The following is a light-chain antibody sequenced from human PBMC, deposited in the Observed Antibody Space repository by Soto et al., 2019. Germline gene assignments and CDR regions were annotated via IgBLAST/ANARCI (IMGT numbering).Light chain of an antibody. Sequence: QSVLTQPPSASGTPGQRVTISCSGSSSDIESNYVYWYQQLPGSAPKLLIYRNDQRPSGVPDRFSGSKSGTSASLAISGLRSEDEADYYCVAWDDSLSALVFGGGTQLTVL. CDR3: VAWDDSLSALV. CDR2: RND. J-gene: IGLJ3*02. V-gene: IGLV1-47*01. CDR1: SSDIESNY.